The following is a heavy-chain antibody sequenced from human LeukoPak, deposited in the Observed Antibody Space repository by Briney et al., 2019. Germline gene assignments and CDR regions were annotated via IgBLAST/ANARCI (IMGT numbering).Heavy chain of an antibody. D-gene: IGHD3-22*01. CDR3: ARYGYSERGDY. CDR2: ITSDSRGI. CDR1: GFTYSHYG. Sequence: GGTLRLSCVASGFTYSHYGMKWVRQAPGKGLEWVSGITSDSRGIYDAYSAKDRFTISRDNSKNTLYLQMNSLRAEDTAVYYCARYGYSERGDYWGQGTLVTVSS. J-gene: IGHJ4*02. V-gene: IGHV3-NL1*01.